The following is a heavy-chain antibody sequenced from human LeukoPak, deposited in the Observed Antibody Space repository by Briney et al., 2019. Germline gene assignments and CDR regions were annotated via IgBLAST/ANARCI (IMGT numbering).Heavy chain of an antibody. D-gene: IGHD3-9*01. Sequence: PGGSLPVSRAASGFTFSRYWMSWVRQAPGKGLEWVATIKQDGSEKYYVHAVKGRFTISRDNAKNSLSLQMNSLRAEDTAVYYCARSGLRYFDCPDYWGQG. CDR2: IKQDGSEK. CDR1: GFTFSRYW. J-gene: IGHJ4*02. V-gene: IGHV3-7*05. CDR3: ARSGLRYFDCPDY.